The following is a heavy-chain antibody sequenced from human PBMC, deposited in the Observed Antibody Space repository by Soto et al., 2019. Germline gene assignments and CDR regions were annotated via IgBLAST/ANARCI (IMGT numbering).Heavy chain of an antibody. J-gene: IGHJ6*03. CDR2: ISAYNGNT. Sequence: QVQLVQSGAEVKKPGASVKVSCKASGYTFTSYGISWVRQAPGQGLEWMGWISAYNGNTNYAQKLQGRVTMTTDTSTSSAYMELRSLRSDDTAVYYCAKSGEYSSSYYYYYYMDVWGKGTTVTVSS. CDR1: GYTFTSYG. D-gene: IGHD6-6*01. V-gene: IGHV1-18*01. CDR3: AKSGEYSSSYYYYYYMDV.